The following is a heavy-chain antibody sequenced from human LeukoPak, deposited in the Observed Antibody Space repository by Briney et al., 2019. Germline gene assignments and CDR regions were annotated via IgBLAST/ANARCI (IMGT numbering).Heavy chain of an antibody. Sequence: SETLSLTCNVSGGSFNGYYWTWIRQPPGEGLEWIAEINHIGTTNHNPSLKSRVSVSTDTSKNQFFLKLTSVTAADTALYYCARLVVTAPQYHYYMDVWGEGTTVIVSS. CDR3: ARLVVTAPQYHYYMDV. D-gene: IGHD2-21*02. CDR1: GGSFNGYY. V-gene: IGHV4-34*01. CDR2: INHIGTT. J-gene: IGHJ6*03.